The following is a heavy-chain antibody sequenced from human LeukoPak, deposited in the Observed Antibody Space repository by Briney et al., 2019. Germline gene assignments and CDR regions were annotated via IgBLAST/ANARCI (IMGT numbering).Heavy chain of an antibody. Sequence: GGSLRLSCAASGFTFSSYAMSWVRQAPGKGLEWVSAISGSGGSTYYADSVKGRFTISRDNSKNTLYLQMNSLRAEDTAVYYCAKGEVITMIVVVIRSAPDYWGQGTLVTVSS. CDR2: ISGSGGST. CDR1: GFTFSSYA. V-gene: IGHV3-23*01. D-gene: IGHD3-22*01. CDR3: AKGEVITMIVVVIRSAPDY. J-gene: IGHJ4*02.